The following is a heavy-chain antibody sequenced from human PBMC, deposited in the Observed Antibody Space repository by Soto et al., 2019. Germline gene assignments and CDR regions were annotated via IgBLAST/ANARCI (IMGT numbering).Heavy chain of an antibody. Sequence: GASVKVSCKASGYTFGHFYITWVRQAPGQGLEWMGAISPHNRNTNYAEKFRGRVTMTTDTSTTTAYMELRSLRSDDTAVYYCARDEGGYDILTGSYKAHHFAQWVQGALVTVSS. D-gene: IGHD3-9*01. J-gene: IGHJ4*02. CDR2: ISPHNRNT. CDR3: ARDEGGYDILTGSYKAHHFAQ. CDR1: GYTFGHFY. V-gene: IGHV1-18*01.